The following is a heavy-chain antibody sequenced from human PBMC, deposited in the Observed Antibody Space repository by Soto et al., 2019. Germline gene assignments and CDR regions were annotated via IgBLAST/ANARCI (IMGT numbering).Heavy chain of an antibody. CDR3: ARDVGATGD. CDR1: GYTFTSYA. V-gene: IGHV1-3*04. CDR2: INTGYGNT. J-gene: IGHJ4*02. Sequence: QVQLVQSGAEVKKPGASVKVSCKASGYTFTSYAMHWVRQAPGQRLEWMGWINTGYGNTKYSKKFQSRVTITRDTSASTAYMELSSLRSEDTAVYYCARDVGATGDWGQGTLVTVSS. D-gene: IGHD1-26*01.